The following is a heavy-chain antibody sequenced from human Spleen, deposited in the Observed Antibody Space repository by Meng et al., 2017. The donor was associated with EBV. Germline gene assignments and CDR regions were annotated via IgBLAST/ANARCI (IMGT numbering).Heavy chain of an antibody. Sequence: QGQRVQSGAEVRKPGASVKVSCKASRYMFTGYFLHWARQAPGQGLEWMGWMNPNSDNTGYALTSNTSISTAYMDLSSLRSEDTAVYYCARGLLLGSFIGAFDSWGQGTLVTVSS. D-gene: IGHD3-10*01. CDR1: RYMFTGYF. V-gene: IGHV1-8*02. CDR2: MNPNSDNT. CDR3: ARGLLLGSFIGAFDS. J-gene: IGHJ4*02.